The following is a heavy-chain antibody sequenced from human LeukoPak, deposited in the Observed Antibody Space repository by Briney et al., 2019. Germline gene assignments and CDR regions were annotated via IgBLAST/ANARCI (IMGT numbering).Heavy chain of an antibody. V-gene: IGHV4-34*01. CDR3: ARRALRYFDWLPGYYFDY. CDR1: GGSFSGYY. Sequence: SETPSLTCAVYGGSFSGYYWSWIRQPPGKGLEWIGEINHSGSTNYNPSLKSRVTISVDTSKNQFSLKLSSVTAADTAVYYCARRALRYFDWLPGYYFDYRGQGTLVTVSS. CDR2: INHSGST. D-gene: IGHD3-9*01. J-gene: IGHJ4*02.